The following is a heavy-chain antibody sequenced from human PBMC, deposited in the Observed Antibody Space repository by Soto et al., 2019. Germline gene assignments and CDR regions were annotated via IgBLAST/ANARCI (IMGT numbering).Heavy chain of an antibody. CDR2: IIPILRIA. D-gene: IGHD2-15*01. CDR1: GGTFSSYT. CDR3: ANCRDGYNCFDY. V-gene: IGHV1-69*02. J-gene: IGHJ4*02. Sequence: QVQLVQSGAEVKKPGSSVKVSCKASGGTFSSYTISWVRQAPGQGLEWMGRIIPILRIANYAQKFQGRVMITADKSTRTSYMELSSLRSEDTAVYYCANCRDGYNCFDYWGQGTLVTVSS.